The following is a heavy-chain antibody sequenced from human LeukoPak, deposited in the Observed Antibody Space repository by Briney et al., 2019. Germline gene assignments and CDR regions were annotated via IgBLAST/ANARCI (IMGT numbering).Heavy chain of an antibody. D-gene: IGHD3-3*01. J-gene: IGHJ6*03. Sequence: SETLSLACTVSGGSISSYYWSWIRQPAGKGLEWIGRIYTSGSTNYNPSLKSRVTISVDKSKNQFSLKLSSVTAADTAVYYCARLSRSGYYMDVWGKGTTVTVSS. CDR1: GGSISSYY. CDR2: IYTSGST. V-gene: IGHV4-4*07. CDR3: ARLSRSGYYMDV.